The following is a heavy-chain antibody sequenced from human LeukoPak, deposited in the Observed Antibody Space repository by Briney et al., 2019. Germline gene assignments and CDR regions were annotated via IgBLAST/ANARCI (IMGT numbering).Heavy chain of an antibody. CDR1: GGSISSSSYY. CDR3: ARVDGDYGSLVDY. J-gene: IGHJ4*02. Sequence: SETLSLTCTVSGGSISSSSYYWGWIRQPPGEGLEWIGSIYYSGSTYYNPSLKSRVTISVDTSKNQFSLKLSSVTAADTAVYYCARVDGDYGSLVDYWGQGTLVTVSS. CDR2: IYYSGST. D-gene: IGHD4-17*01. V-gene: IGHV4-39*07.